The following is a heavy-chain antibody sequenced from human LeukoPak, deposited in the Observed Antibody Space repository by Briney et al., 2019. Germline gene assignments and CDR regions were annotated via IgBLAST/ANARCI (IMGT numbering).Heavy chain of an antibody. CDR2: IIPIFRIA. CDR1: GGTFSSYA. V-gene: IGHV1-69*04. Sequence: SVKVSCKASGGTFSSYAISWVRQAPGQGLEWMGRIIPIFRIANYAQKFQGRVAITADKSTSTAYMELSSLRSEDTAVYYCARDLTRDGYNHDIRYGMDVWGQGTTVTVSS. CDR3: ARDLTRDGYNHDIRYGMDV. D-gene: IGHD5-24*01. J-gene: IGHJ6*02.